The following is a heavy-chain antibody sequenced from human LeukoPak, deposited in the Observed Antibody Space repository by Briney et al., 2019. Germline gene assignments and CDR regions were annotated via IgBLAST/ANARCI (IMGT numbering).Heavy chain of an antibody. J-gene: IGHJ4*02. D-gene: IGHD3-16*01. CDR3: TTGIDYGGGY. CDR1: GFTFSSYG. V-gene: IGHV3-15*05. CDR2: IKNKEEGEKT. Sequence: PGRSLRLSCAASGFTFSSYGMYWVRQAPGKGLEWVGRIKNKEEGEKTDYAAPVKGRFTISRDDSKATLFLQMNSLKMEDTAIYYCTTGIDYGGGYWGQGTLVSVSS.